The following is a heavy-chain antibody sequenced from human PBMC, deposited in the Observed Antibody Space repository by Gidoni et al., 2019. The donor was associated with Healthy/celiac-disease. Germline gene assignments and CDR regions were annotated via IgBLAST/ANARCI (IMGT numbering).Heavy chain of an antibody. CDR3: ARAAIMVEFFGPQCDYFDY. Sequence: EVQLVESGGGLVQPGGSLRLSCATSGFTFSSHWISWVRQASGKGLELVANIKQEGSEKYYVDSVKGRFTITRDNAKNSLYLQMNSLRAEDTAVYYCARAAIMVEFFGPQCDYFDYWGQGTLVTVSS. CDR2: IKQEGSEK. J-gene: IGHJ4*02. CDR1: GFTFSSHW. D-gene: IGHD2-8*01. V-gene: IGHV3-7*03.